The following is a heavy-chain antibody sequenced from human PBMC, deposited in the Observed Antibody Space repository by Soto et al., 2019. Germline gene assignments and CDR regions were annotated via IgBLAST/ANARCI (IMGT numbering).Heavy chain of an antibody. CDR3: ARIGDDFWSGYYTELGWFDP. J-gene: IGHJ5*02. D-gene: IGHD3-3*01. Sequence: KPSETLSLTCAVSGGSISSSNWWSWVRQPPGKGLEWIGEIYHSGSTNYNPSLKSRVTISVDKSKNQFSLKLSSVTAADTAVYYCARIGDDFWSGYYTELGWFDPWGQGTLVTVSS. V-gene: IGHV4-4*02. CDR1: GGSISSSNW. CDR2: IYHSGST.